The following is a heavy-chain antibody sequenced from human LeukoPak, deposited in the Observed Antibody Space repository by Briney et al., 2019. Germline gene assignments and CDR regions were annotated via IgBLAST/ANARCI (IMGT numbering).Heavy chain of an antibody. CDR3: ARVSVGAPAFDY. J-gene: IGHJ4*02. V-gene: IGHV3-7*01. Sequence: GGSLRLSCSASGFAFSSYWMSWVRQAPGKGLDWVANINEDRTEKYYVDSVKARSLTTRDTAAKSLCLQMNRPRDADTAVYYCARVSVGAPAFDYWGQGSLVTVSS. CDR1: GFAFSSYW. D-gene: IGHD3-16*01. CDR2: INEDRTEK.